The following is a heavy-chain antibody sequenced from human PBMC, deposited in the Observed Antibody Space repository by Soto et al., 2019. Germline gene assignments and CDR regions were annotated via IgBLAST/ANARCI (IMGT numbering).Heavy chain of an antibody. J-gene: IGHJ6*02. Sequence: GGSLRLSCEVSGFTFSMYSMGWVRQSPGKGLEWVAKIPQDGVDGHYADSVKGRFTISRDNGKNSLYLQLNNLRAEDTAVYYCARDHLILPAHDFFYGSDVWGRGATVTVSS. V-gene: IGHV3-7*03. CDR3: ARDHLILPAHDFFYGSDV. D-gene: IGHD2-21*02. CDR1: GFTFSMYS. CDR2: IPQDGVDG.